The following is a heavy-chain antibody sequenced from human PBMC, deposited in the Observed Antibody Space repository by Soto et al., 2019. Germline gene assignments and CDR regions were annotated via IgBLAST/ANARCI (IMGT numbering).Heavy chain of an antibody. CDR2: IYYSGST. Sequence: QVQLQESGPGLVKPSQTLSLTCTVSGGSISSGGYYWSWIRQHPGKGLEWIGYIYYSGSTYHNPSLKSRVTISGDTSKNQFSLKLSSVTAADTAVYYCARGSVVAATLFDYWGQGTLVTVSS. D-gene: IGHD2-15*01. J-gene: IGHJ4*02. V-gene: IGHV4-31*03. CDR3: ARGSVVAATLFDY. CDR1: GGSISSGGYY.